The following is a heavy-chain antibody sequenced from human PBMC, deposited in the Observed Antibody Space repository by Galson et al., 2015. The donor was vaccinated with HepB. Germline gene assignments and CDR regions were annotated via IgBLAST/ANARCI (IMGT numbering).Heavy chain of an antibody. D-gene: IGHD1-26*01. CDR3: VKFRGSGSYKSYWFDC. CDR2: ITGSGGMT. Sequence: SLRLSCAASGFTFRTYAMTWVRQAPGKGLEWVSGITGSGGMTFYADSVKGRFTISRDSSKNTLYLQMNSMRAEDTAVYYCVKFRGSGSYKSYWFDCWGQGTLATVSS. V-gene: IGHV3-23*01. CDR1: GFTFRTYA. J-gene: IGHJ5*01.